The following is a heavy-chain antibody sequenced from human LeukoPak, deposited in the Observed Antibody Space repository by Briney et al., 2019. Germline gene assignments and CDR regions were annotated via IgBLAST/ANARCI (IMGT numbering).Heavy chain of an antibody. D-gene: IGHD5-18*01. Sequence: GASVKVSCKASGYTFTGYYMHWVRQAPGQGLEWMGWINPNSGGTNYAQKFQGRVTMTRDTSISTDYMELSRLRSDDTAVYYCARARYNYGSNWFDPWGQGTLVTVSS. CDR3: ARARYNYGSNWFDP. CDR2: INPNSGGT. CDR1: GYTFTGYY. J-gene: IGHJ5*02. V-gene: IGHV1-2*02.